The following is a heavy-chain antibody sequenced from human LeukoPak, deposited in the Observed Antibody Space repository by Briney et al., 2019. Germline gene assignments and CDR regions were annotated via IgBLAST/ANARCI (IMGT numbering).Heavy chain of an antibody. V-gene: IGHV1-69*04. Sequence: ASVKVSCKASGGTFSSYAISWVRQAPGQGLEWMGRIIPILGIANYAQKFQGRVTITADKSTSTAYMELSSLRSEDTAVYYCASSAIVVVPAATFDPWGQGTLVTVSS. CDR2: IIPILGIA. D-gene: IGHD2-2*01. CDR3: ASSAIVVVPAATFDP. CDR1: GGTFSSYA. J-gene: IGHJ5*02.